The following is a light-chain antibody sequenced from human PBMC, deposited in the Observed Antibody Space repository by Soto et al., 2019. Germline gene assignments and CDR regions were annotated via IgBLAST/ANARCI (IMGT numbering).Light chain of an antibody. CDR2: DAS. J-gene: IGKJ1*01. CDR1: QSISNY. V-gene: IGKV1-5*01. Sequence: DIQMTQSPSSLSASVGDRVTIACRASQSISNYLNWYQLKPGKAPKLLMYDASSLESGVPSRFSGSGSGTEFTLTISSLQPDDFATYYCQQYNTYSPTFGQGTKVDIK. CDR3: QQYNTYSPT.